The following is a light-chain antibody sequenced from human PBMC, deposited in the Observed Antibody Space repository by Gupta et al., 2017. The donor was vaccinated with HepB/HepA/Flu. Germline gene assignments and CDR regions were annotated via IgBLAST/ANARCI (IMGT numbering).Light chain of an antibody. CDR3: QKYDNLPYT. CDR2: SSS. Sequence: EIQMTQSPPSLSASVGDRVTITCQASQDIKNFLNWFQQKSGKAPQLLIYSSSNLATGVPSRFSGSGSGSRFTLTISGLQLEDEATYYCQKYDNLPYTFGQGTNLEI. CDR1: QDIKNF. J-gene: IGKJ2*01. V-gene: IGKV1-33*01.